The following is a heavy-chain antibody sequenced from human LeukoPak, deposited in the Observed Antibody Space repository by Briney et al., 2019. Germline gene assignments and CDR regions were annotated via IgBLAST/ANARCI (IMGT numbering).Heavy chain of an antibody. D-gene: IGHD6-6*01. Sequence: GGSLRLSCAASGFSFSSYWLSWVRQPPGKGLEWVANIQQDGSEKNYVDSVKGRFTISRDNAKNSLYLQMDSLRAEDTAVYYCARDRVGSRSSLRDFWGQGTLVTVSS. CDR3: ARDRVGSRSSLRDF. CDR2: IQQDGSEK. CDR1: GFSFSSYW. V-gene: IGHV3-7*01. J-gene: IGHJ4*02.